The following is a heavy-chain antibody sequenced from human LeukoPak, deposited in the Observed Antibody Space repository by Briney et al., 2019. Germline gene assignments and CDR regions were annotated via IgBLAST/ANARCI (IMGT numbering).Heavy chain of an antibody. CDR3: ARDRTDIVVVGSWFDP. Sequence: SETLSLTCTVSGGSISSGDYYWSWIRQPPGKGLEWIGYIYYSGSTYYNPSLKSRVTISVDTSKNQFSLKLSSVTAADTAVYYCARDRTDIVVVGSWFDPWGQGTLVTVSS. CDR1: GGSISSGDYY. J-gene: IGHJ5*02. V-gene: IGHV4-30-4*08. D-gene: IGHD2-2*01. CDR2: IYYSGST.